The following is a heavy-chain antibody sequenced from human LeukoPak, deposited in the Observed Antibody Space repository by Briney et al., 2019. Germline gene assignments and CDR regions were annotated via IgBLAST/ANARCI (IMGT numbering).Heavy chain of an antibody. D-gene: IGHD3-22*01. V-gene: IGHV4-4*07. CDR3: ARDRYYYDSSGYPFDY. CDR2: IYTSGST. J-gene: IGHJ4*02. Sequence: SETLSLTCTVSGGSISSYYWSWIRQPAGKGLEWIGRIYTSGSTNYNPSLKSRVTMSGDTSKNQFSLKLSSVTAADTAVYYCARDRYYYDSSGYPFDYWGQGTLVTVSS. CDR1: GGSISSYY.